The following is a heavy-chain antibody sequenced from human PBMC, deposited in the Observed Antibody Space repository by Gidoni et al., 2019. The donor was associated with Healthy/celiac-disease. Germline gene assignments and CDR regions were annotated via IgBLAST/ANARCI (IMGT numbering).Heavy chain of an antibody. J-gene: IGHJ6*02. Sequence: QLQLQESGPGLVKPSETLSLTCTVSGGSISSSSYYSGWIRQPPGKGLEWFGSIYYSGSTYYNPSLKSRVTISVDTSKNQFSLKLSSVTAADTAVYYCANLYYGSGSYWRDLGYYYYGMDVWGQGTTVTVSS. CDR3: ANLYYGSGSYWRDLGYYYYGMDV. D-gene: IGHD3-10*01. V-gene: IGHV4-39*01. CDR1: GGSISSSSYY. CDR2: IYYSGST.